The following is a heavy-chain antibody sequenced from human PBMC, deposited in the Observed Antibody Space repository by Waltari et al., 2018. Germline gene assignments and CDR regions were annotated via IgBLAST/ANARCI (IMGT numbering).Heavy chain of an antibody. J-gene: IGHJ5*02. V-gene: IGHV1-69*01. CDR3: ARRLTERPTLNWFDP. D-gene: IGHD1-1*01. Sequence: QVQLVQSGAEVKKPGSSVKVSCKASGGTFSSYAISWVRQAPGQGLEWMGGINPIFGTANDAQKFQGRVTITADESTSTAYMELSSLRSEDTAVYYCARRLTERPTLNWFDPWGQGTLVTVSS. CDR2: INPIFGTA. CDR1: GGTFSSYA.